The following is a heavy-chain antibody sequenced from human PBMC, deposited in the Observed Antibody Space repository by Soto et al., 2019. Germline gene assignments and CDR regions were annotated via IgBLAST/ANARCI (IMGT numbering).Heavy chain of an antibody. J-gene: IGHJ4*02. CDR1: GYTFTNYF. CDR2: IYPSGGST. V-gene: IGHV1-46*01. D-gene: IGHD3-10*01. CDR3: ARDKSGPIDY. Sequence: QVQLVQSGAEVKKRGASVKVSCKASGYTFTNYFLHWVRQAPGQGLEWMGIIYPSGGSTRYAQKFQGRGSMTRDTSKSTVYMELSSLRSEDTDVCYCARDKSGPIDYWGQGALVTVSS.